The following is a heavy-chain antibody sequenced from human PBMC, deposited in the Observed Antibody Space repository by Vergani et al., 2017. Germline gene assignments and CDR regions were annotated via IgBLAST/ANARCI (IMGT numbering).Heavy chain of an antibody. CDR3: VKPSAGGSSWPRGWFDP. CDR2: ISYDGSNK. J-gene: IGHJ5*02. Sequence: QVQLVESGGGVVQPGRSLRLSCAASGFTFSSYGMHWVRQAPGKGLEWVAVISYDGSNKYYADSVKGRFTISRDNSKNTLYLQMNSLRAEDTAVYYCVKPSAGGSSWPRGWFDPWGQGTLVTVSS. CDR1: GFTFSSYG. D-gene: IGHD6-13*01. V-gene: IGHV3-30*18.